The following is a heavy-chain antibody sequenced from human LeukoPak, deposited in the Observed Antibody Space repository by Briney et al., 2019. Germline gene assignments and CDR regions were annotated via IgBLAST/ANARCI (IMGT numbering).Heavy chain of an antibody. D-gene: IGHD6-19*01. Sequence: TGGSLRLSCAASGFTFSSYGMHWVRQAPGKGLEWVAVIWYDGSNKYYADSVKGRFTISRDNSKNTLYLQMNSLRAEDTAVYYCAKEPGSGWYYFDYWGQGTLVTVSS. J-gene: IGHJ4*02. CDR1: GFTFSSYG. CDR3: AKEPGSGWYYFDY. V-gene: IGHV3-30*02. CDR2: IWYDGSNK.